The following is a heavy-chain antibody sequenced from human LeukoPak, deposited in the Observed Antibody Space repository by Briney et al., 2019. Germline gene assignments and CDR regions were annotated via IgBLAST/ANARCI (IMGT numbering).Heavy chain of an antibody. Sequence: PGGSLRLSCAASGFSFGGYALHWVRQAPGKGLEWVASISWNSGDIVHADSVKGRFTISRDNALNSLYLQMNSLRAEDTAIYYCARSIPYGTTWYGRSDYWGQGTLVTVSS. V-gene: IGHV3-9*01. J-gene: IGHJ4*02. CDR3: ARSIPYGTTWYGRSDY. D-gene: IGHD6-13*01. CDR1: GFSFGGYA. CDR2: ISWNSGDI.